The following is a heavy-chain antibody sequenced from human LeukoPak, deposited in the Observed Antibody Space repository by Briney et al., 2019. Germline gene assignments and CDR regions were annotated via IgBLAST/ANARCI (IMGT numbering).Heavy chain of an antibody. CDR3: ASHYGSGSSAFDI. CDR2: INPNSGGT. CDR1: GYTFTGYY. J-gene: IGHJ3*02. D-gene: IGHD3-10*01. V-gene: IGHV1-2*02. Sequence: ASVKVSCKASGYTFTGYYMHWVRQAPGRGLEWMGWINPNSGGTNYAQKFQGRVTMTRDTSISTAYMELSRLRSDDTAVYYCASHYGSGSSAFDIWGQGTMVTVSS.